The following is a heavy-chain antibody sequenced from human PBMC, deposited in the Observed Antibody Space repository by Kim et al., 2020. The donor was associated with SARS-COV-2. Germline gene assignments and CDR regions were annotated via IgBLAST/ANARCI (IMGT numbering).Heavy chain of an antibody. V-gene: IGHV3-9*01. D-gene: IGHD1-1*01. Sequence: GGSLRLSCAASGFTFDDYAMHWVRQAPGKGLEWVSGISWNSGSIGYADSVKGRFSISRDNAKNSLYLQMNSLRAEDTALYYCAKGIYNWNDDWFDPWGQGTLVTVSS. CDR1: GFTFDDYA. CDR2: ISWNSGSI. CDR3: AKGIYNWNDDWFDP. J-gene: IGHJ5*02.